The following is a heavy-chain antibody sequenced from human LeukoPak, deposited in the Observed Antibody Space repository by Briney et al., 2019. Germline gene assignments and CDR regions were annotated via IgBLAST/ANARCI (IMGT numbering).Heavy chain of an antibody. CDR2: INNSGST. Sequence: KPSETLSLTCAVYGGSFSAYYWSWIRQPPGKGLEWIGEINNSGSTNYNPSLKSRVTMSVDTSKNQCSLKLNSVTAADTAVYYCARGGRFAPIVVVVAATQLMDVWGKGTTVTVSS. V-gene: IGHV4-34*01. D-gene: IGHD2-15*01. CDR1: GGSFSAYY. CDR3: ARGGRFAPIVVVVAATQLMDV. J-gene: IGHJ6*04.